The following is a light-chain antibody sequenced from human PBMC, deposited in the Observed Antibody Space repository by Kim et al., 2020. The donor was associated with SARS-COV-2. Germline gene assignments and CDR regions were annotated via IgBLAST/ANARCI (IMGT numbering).Light chain of an antibody. CDR3: SSYTSSRIVV. Sequence: QSALTQPASVSGSPGQSITISCTGTSSDVGFYNYVSWYQQHPGKAPKLMIYDVSNRPSGVSNRFSGSKSGNTASLTISGLQAEDEADYYCSSYTSSRIVVFGGGTQLTVL. J-gene: IGLJ2*01. CDR2: DVS. V-gene: IGLV2-14*03. CDR1: SSDVGFYNY.